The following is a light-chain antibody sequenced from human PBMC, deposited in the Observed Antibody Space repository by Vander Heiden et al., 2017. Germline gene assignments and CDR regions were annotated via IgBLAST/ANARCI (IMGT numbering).Light chain of an antibody. CDR1: QDISNY. Sequence: TDTPSSLSASEGDRVTITCQASQDISNYLNWYQQKPGKAPKLLIYDASNLETGVPSRFSGSGFGTDFTFTISSLQPESIATYYCQREDKLPLTFGGGTKVEIK. V-gene: IGKV1-33*01. CDR3: QREDKLPLT. J-gene: IGKJ4*01. CDR2: DAS.